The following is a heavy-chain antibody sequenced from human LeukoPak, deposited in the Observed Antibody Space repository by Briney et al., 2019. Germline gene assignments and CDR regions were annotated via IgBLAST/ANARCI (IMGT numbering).Heavy chain of an antibody. V-gene: IGHV3-33*01. CDR3: ATESRRYYYDSSGLLEGAY. J-gene: IGHJ4*02. CDR2: IWYDGSNK. CDR1: GFTFSSYG. D-gene: IGHD3-22*01. Sequence: GGSLRLSWAASGFTFSSYGMHWVRQAPGKGLEWVAVIWYDGSNKYYADSVKGRFTISRDNSKNTLYLQMNSLRAEDTAVYYCATESRRYYYDSSGLLEGAYWGQGTLVTVSS.